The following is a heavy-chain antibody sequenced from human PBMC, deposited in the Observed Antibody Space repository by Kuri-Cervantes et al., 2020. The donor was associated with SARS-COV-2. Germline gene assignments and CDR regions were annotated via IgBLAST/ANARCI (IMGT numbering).Heavy chain of an antibody. D-gene: IGHD3-10*01. V-gene: IGHV4-38-2*02. CDR3: ARARYYGSGSYTGPFDP. Sequence: SETLSLTCTVSGYSISSGYYWGWIRQPPGKGLEWIGSIYYSGSTYYNPSLKSRVTISVDTSKNQFSLKLSSVTAADTAVYYCARARYYGSGSYTGPFDPWGQGTLVTVSS. CDR1: GYSISSGYY. CDR2: IYYSGST. J-gene: IGHJ5*02.